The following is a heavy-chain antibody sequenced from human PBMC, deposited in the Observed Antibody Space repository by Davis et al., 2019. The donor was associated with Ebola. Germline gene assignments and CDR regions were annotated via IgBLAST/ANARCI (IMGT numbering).Heavy chain of an antibody. V-gene: IGHV3-33*01. CDR1: GFTFSSYG. CDR3: ARDHYDSSAHNWFDP. D-gene: IGHD3-22*01. CDR2: IWYDGSNE. J-gene: IGHJ5*02. Sequence: GESLKISCAASGFTFSSYGMHWVRQAPGKGLEWVAVIWYDGSNEDYADSVKGRFTISRDNSKNTLYLQMNSLRAEDTAVYYCARDHYDSSAHNWFDPWGRGTLVTVSS.